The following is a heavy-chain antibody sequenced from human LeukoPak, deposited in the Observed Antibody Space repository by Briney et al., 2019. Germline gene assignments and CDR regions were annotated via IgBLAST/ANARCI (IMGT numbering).Heavy chain of an antibody. CDR3: ARLEGSGAPVY. CDR1: GGSINTYY. D-gene: IGHD3-10*01. CDR2: VYSSGTT. Sequence: SETLSLTCSVSGGSINTYYWSWIRQPPGKGLEWIGYVYSSGTTNYNPSLKSRVTKSVDTSKNQFSLNLTSVTAADTAVYYCARLEGSGAPVYWGQGIRVTVSS. J-gene: IGHJ4*02. V-gene: IGHV4-59*01.